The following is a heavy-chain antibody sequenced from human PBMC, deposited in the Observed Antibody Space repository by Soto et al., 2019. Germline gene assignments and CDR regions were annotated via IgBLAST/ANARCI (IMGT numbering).Heavy chain of an antibody. J-gene: IGHJ5*02. V-gene: IGHV4-59*01. CDR3: ARGGIGLVGANPYWFDP. CDR1: GGSISSYY. D-gene: IGHD1-26*01. CDR2: IYYSGST. Sequence: SENLSLTCTVSGGSISSYYWSWIRQPPGKGLEWIGYIYYSGSTNYNPSLKSRVTISVDTSKNQFSLKLSSVTAADTAVYYCARGGIGLVGANPYWFDPWGQGTLVTVSS.